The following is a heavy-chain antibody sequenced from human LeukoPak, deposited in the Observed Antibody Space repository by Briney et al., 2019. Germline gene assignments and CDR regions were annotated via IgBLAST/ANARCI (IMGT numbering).Heavy chain of an antibody. CDR1: GFSFSDYN. CDR2: ITTTGTYI. V-gene: IGHV3-21*01. Sequence: PGGSLRLSCAASGFSFSDYNMNWVRQAPGKALEWVSSITTTGTYIFYGDSVKGRFTISRDNAKNSLYLQMNSLRAEDTAVYYCGYSSGWYRGDAFDIWGQGTMVTVSS. D-gene: IGHD6-19*01. CDR3: GYSSGWYRGDAFDI. J-gene: IGHJ3*02.